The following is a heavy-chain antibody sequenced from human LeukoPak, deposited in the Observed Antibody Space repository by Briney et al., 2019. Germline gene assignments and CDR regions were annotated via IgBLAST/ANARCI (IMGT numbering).Heavy chain of an antibody. D-gene: IGHD3-10*01. CDR2: LYYSGST. V-gene: IGHV4-30-4*08. CDR3: ASITMVRGVNY. CDR1: GGSISSGDYY. J-gene: IGHJ4*02. Sequence: SETLSLTCTVSGGSISSGDYYWSWIRQPPGKGLEWIGYLYYSGSTYYNPSLKSRVTISVDTSKNQFSLKLSSVTAADTAVYYCASITMVRGVNYWGQGTLVTVSS.